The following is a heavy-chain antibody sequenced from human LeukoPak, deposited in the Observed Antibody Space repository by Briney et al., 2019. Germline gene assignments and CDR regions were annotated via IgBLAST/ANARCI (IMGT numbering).Heavy chain of an antibody. CDR3: AKAPSASSSWRRYFDY. V-gene: IGHV3-30*02. J-gene: IGHJ4*02. Sequence: GGSLRLSCAGPGFTFSTSVMPWVRQAPGKGREWLSFIRYDGSNKYYADSVKGRFTISRDNSKNTLYLQMNSLRAEDTAVYYCAKAPSASSSWRRYFDYWGQGTLVTVSS. CDR2: IRYDGSNK. CDR1: GFTFSTSV. D-gene: IGHD6-13*01.